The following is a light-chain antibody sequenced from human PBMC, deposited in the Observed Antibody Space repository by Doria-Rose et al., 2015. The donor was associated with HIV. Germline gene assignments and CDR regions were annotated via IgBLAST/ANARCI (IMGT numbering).Light chain of an antibody. V-gene: IGKV3-20*01. CDR2: DGS. J-gene: IGKJ1*01. CDR3: HQYGTSWT. CDR1: QSFSSTY. Sequence: EIVLTQSPGTLSLSPGERATLSCRASQSFSSTYLAWYQQKPGQAPSLLIYDGSTRATGITDRFSASVSGTDFTLTINRLEPEDLALYYCHQYGTSWTFGQGTKVEI.